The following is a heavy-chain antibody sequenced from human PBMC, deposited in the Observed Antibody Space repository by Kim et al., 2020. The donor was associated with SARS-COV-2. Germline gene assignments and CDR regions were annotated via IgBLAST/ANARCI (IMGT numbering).Heavy chain of an antibody. D-gene: IGHD2-8*02. CDR2: ISSSGSTI. Sequence: GGSLRLSCAASGFTFSAYFMSWIRQAPGKGLEWVSYISSSGSTIYYADSVKGRFTISRDNAKNSLYLQMNSPRAEDTAVYYCARDYWDQEDGMDVWGQGTTVTVSS. CDR3: ARDYWDQEDGMDV. V-gene: IGHV3-11*04. J-gene: IGHJ6*02. CDR1: GFTFSAYF.